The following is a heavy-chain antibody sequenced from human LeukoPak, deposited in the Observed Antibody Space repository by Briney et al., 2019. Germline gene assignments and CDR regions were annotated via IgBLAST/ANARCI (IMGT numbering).Heavy chain of an antibody. CDR1: GGTFSSYA. CDR3: ARDQGSSGWPDYYYYGMDV. V-gene: IGHV1-69*04. J-gene: IGHJ6*02. CDR2: IIPILGIA. D-gene: IGHD6-19*01. Sequence: GASVKVSCKASGGTFSSYAISWVRQAPGQGLEWMGRIIPILGIANYAQKFQGRVTITRDTSASTAYMELSSLRSEDTAVYYCARDQGSSGWPDYYYYGMDVWGQGTTVTVSS.